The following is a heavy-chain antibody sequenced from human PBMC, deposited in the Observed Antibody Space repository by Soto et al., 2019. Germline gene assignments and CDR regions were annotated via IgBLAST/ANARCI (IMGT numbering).Heavy chain of an antibody. J-gene: IGHJ5*02. CDR2: IYTSGST. CDR3: ARDRPIYYYGSGSYYNVHWFDP. CDR1: GGSISSYY. Sequence: PSETLSLTCTVSGGSISSYYWSWIRQPAGKGLEWIGRIYTSGSTNYNPSLKSRVTMSVDTSKNQFSLKLSSVTAADTAVYYCARDRPIYYYGSGSYYNVHWFDPWGQGTLVTVSS. V-gene: IGHV4-4*07. D-gene: IGHD3-10*01.